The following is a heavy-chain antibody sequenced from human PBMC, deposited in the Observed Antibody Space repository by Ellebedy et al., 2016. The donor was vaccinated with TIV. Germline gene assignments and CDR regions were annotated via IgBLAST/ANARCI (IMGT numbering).Heavy chain of an antibody. D-gene: IGHD7-27*01. CDR3: TKDLLRGIWGGSGRDY. V-gene: IGHV3-9*01. Sequence: SLKISCAASGFTFDDYAMHWVRQAPGKGLEWVSGISWRGHYIGYADSVRGRFTISRGNAKNSLYLQMNSLRIEDTAVYYCTKDLLRGIWGGSGRDYWGQGTLVTVFS. CDR2: ISWRGHYI. CDR1: GFTFDDYA. J-gene: IGHJ4*02.